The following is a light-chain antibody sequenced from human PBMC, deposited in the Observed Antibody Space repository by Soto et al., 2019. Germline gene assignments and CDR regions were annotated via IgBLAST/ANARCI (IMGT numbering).Light chain of an antibody. Sequence: DIQLTQSPSFLSASVGYRVTITCRASQDISTYLAWYQQTPGRAPKVLVYAASTLQSGVPSRLSGSGSGTKFSLTISSLQPEDCATYYCQYYTSYPHTFGQGTKLEI. CDR3: QYYTSYPHT. CDR1: QDISTY. V-gene: IGKV1-9*01. J-gene: IGKJ2*01. CDR2: AAS.